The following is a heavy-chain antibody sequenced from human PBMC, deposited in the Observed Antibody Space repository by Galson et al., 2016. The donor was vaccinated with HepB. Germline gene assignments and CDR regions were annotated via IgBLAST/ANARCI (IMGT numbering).Heavy chain of an antibody. CDR1: GFTFRSYD. CDR3: ARIARGSSYTLGYFDL. J-gene: IGHJ2*01. CDR2: IGTLHDS. V-gene: IGHV3-13*04. D-gene: IGHD6-13*01. Sequence: SLRLSCAASGFTFRSYDMSWVRQSTGKGLEWVAAIGTLHDSFFPDSVHGRFSISRENVKNSLYLQLNRLRAGDTAVYYCARIARGSSYTLGYFDLWGRGTLVTVSS.